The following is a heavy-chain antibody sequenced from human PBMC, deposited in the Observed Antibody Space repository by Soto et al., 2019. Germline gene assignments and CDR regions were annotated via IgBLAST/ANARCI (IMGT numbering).Heavy chain of an antibody. J-gene: IGHJ6*04. CDR3: AAIKGNYSYYYGMDV. V-gene: IGHV1-2*02. CDR1: GYTFTGYY. CDR2: INPNSGGT. Sequence: ASVKVSCKASGYTFTGYYMHWVRQAPGQGLEWMGWINPNSGGTNYAQKFQGRVTMTRDTSISTAYMELSRLRSDDTAVYYCAAIKGNYSYYYGMDVWGKGTTVTVSS.